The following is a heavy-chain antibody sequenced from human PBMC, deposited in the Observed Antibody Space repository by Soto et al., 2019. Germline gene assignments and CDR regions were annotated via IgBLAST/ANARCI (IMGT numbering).Heavy chain of an antibody. V-gene: IGHV1-69*13. CDR2: IIPIFGTA. Sequence: GASVKVSCKASGGTFSSYAISWVRQAPGQGLEWMGGIIPIFGTANYAQKFQGRVTITADESTSTAYMELSSLRSEDTAVYYCARDLGGNRYFQHWGQGTLVTVSS. D-gene: IGHD4-4*01. CDR3: ARDLGGNRYFQH. CDR1: GGTFSSYA. J-gene: IGHJ1*01.